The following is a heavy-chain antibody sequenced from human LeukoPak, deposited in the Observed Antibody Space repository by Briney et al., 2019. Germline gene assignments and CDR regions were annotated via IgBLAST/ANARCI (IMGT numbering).Heavy chain of an antibody. V-gene: IGHV3-43*01. CDR1: GFVFDDYT. CDR3: AKEVSGGAYYEWVDY. CDR2: ISWDGVNT. Sequence: PGGSLRLSCAASGFVFDDYTMHWVRQVPGQGLEWVSLISWDGVNTYYADSVKGRFTISRDNIKNSLFLQMNSREPRRSALYYCAKEVSGGAYYEWVDYWGQGTLVTVSS. J-gene: IGHJ4*02. D-gene: IGHD1-26*01.